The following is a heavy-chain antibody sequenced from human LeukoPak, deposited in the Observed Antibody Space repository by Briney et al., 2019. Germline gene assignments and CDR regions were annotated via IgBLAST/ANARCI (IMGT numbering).Heavy chain of an antibody. D-gene: IGHD3-9*01. J-gene: IGHJ4*02. V-gene: IGHV3-7*01. CDR2: IKQDGSEK. CDR3: ARVPVIRYFDWAYYFDY. CDR1: GFTFSSYW. Sequence: PGGSLRLSCAASGFTFSSYWMSWVRQAPGKGLEWAANIKQDGSEKYYVDSVKGRFTISRDNAKNSLYLQMNSLRAEDTAVYYCARVPVIRYFDWAYYFDYWGQGTLVTVSS.